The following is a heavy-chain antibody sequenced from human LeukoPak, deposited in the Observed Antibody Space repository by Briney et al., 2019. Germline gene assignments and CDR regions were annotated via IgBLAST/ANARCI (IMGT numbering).Heavy chain of an antibody. CDR3: ARGTFCGGGDCYFFDF. V-gene: IGHV3-33*01. D-gene: IGHD2-21*02. CDR1: GFTFSTYA. J-gene: IGHJ4*02. Sequence: PGRSLRLSCAASGFTFSTYAMHWGRQAPGKGLEWVSVIWYDGSNKYYADSVKGRFTISRDNSKNTLYLQMNSLRAEDTAVFYCARGTFCGGGDCYFFDFWGQGTLVTVSS. CDR2: IWYDGSNK.